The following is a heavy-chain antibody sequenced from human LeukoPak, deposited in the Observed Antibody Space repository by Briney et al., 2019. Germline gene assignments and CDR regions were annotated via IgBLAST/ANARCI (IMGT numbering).Heavy chain of an antibody. Sequence: SETLSLTCAVYGGSFSGYYWIWIRQPPGKGLEWIGEINHSGSTNYNPSLKSRVTISVDTSKNQFSLKLSSVTAADTAVYYCARGRLGYYGSGSYHKGFDPWGQGTLVTVSS. V-gene: IGHV4-34*01. D-gene: IGHD3-10*01. CDR2: INHSGST. J-gene: IGHJ5*02. CDR3: ARGRLGYYGSGSYHKGFDP. CDR1: GGSFSGYY.